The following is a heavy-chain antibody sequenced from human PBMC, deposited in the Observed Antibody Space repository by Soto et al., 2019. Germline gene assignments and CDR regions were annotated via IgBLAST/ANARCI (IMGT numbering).Heavy chain of an antibody. Sequence: GGSLRLSCAASGFTFSSYAMHWVRQAPGEGLEWVAVISYDGSNKYYADSVKGRFTISRDNSKNTLYLQMNSLRAEDTAVYYCARDILLAGLIAVGHVYYYYYGMDVWGQGTTVTVSS. J-gene: IGHJ6*02. CDR3: ARDILLAGLIAVGHVYYYYYGMDV. CDR1: GFTFSSYA. V-gene: IGHV3-30-3*01. CDR2: ISYDGSNK. D-gene: IGHD6-19*01.